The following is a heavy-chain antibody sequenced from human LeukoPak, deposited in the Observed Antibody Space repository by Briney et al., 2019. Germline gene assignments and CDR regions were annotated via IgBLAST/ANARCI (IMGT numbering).Heavy chain of an antibody. D-gene: IGHD3-22*01. V-gene: IGHV3-33*01. J-gene: IGHJ5*02. CDR1: GFTLSSYG. CDR3: ARDRYYDSRHWFDP. Sequence: PGGSLRLSCAASGFTLSSYGMHWVRQAPGKGLEWVAVIWYDGSNKYYADSVKGRFTISRDNSKNTLYLQMNSLRAEDTAVYYCARDRYYDSRHWFDPWGQGTLVTVSS. CDR2: IWYDGSNK.